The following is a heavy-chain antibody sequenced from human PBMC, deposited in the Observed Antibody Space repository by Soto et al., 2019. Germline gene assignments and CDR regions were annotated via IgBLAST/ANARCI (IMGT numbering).Heavy chain of an antibody. V-gene: IGHV4-59*08. D-gene: IGHD4-17*01. CDR3: VRQGIDYLHGLVDV. J-gene: IGHJ6*02. Sequence: QVQLQQSGPRLVKPSETLSLTCTVSSGPDRSHNWGWIRQPPGRGLEWIGYVYYTGDTAYNPSLRSRVSISADTSTNDISLTLSSVTAADTAVSYCVRQGIDYLHGLVDVCGQGTTVSVSS. CDR1: SGPDRSHN. CDR2: VYYTGDT.